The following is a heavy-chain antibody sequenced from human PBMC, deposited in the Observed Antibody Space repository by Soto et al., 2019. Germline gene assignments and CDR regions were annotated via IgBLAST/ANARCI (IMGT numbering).Heavy chain of an antibody. Sequence: RGSLRLSCTASGFTFTNFAKTWVRQAPGKGLEWVSSVNGGGDREYYADFAKGRFILSRDNSKNTVFLQMQSLRDEDTALYYCAKGGASRGHYYGVDVWGQGTMVTV. V-gene: IGHV3-23*01. D-gene: IGHD3-10*01. J-gene: IGHJ6*02. CDR1: GFTFTNFA. CDR3: AKGGASRGHYYGVDV. CDR2: VNGGGDRE.